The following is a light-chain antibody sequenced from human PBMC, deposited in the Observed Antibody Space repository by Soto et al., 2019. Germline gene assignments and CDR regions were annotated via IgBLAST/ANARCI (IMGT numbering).Light chain of an antibody. J-gene: IGKJ2*01. CDR3: QQTYTIPFA. CDR2: GAS. CDR1: ETIDNY. Sequence: DMQMTQSPSSLSASVGDRVTITCRPSETIDNYLNWYQHKPGKAPKLLIYGASTLQSGVSSRFTGNASGTDFTLTIDNLQAEDFATYYCQQTYTIPFALGQGTKLEI. V-gene: IGKV1-39*01.